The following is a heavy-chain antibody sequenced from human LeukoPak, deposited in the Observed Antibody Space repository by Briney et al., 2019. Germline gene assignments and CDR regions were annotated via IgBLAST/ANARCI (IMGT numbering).Heavy chain of an antibody. CDR1: GFTFSSYS. D-gene: IGHD1-26*01. CDR3: AKGGKWDVTPFDY. CDR2: ISGGGGST. J-gene: IGHJ4*02. Sequence: GGSLRLSCAASGFTFSSYSMNWIRQAPEKGLEWVSTISGGGGSTYYADSVKGRFTISRDNSKNTLYLQVNSLRAEDTAVYYCAKGGKWDVTPFDYWGQGTLVTVSS. V-gene: IGHV3-23*01.